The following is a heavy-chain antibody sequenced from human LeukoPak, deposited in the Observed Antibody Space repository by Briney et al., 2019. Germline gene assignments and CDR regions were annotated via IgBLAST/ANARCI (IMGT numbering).Heavy chain of an antibody. CDR3: ARDRFDYGGKSGGRVILNY. Sequence: GGSLRLSCTASGFTFGDYVMSWVRQAPGKGLEWVGFIRGKAYGATTEYAASVKGRFTISRDDSKSSAYLQMNSLKTEDTAVYYCARDRFDYGGKSGGRVILNYWGQGTLVTVSS. D-gene: IGHD4-23*01. J-gene: IGHJ4*02. V-gene: IGHV3-49*04. CDR2: IRGKAYGATT. CDR1: GFTFGDYV.